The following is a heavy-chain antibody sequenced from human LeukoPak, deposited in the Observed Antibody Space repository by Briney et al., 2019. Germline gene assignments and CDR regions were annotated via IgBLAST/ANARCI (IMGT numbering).Heavy chain of an antibody. D-gene: IGHD6-25*01. CDR3: ARDASGNFDY. J-gene: IGHJ4*02. V-gene: IGHV3-23*01. CDR2: ISSSGSTI. Sequence: GGSLRLSCVVSGFTFSSYAMSWVRQAPGKGLEWVSYISSSGSTIYYADSVKGRFTISRDNSKNTLYLQMNSLRAEDTAVYYCARDASGNFDYWGQGTLVTVSS. CDR1: GFTFSSYA.